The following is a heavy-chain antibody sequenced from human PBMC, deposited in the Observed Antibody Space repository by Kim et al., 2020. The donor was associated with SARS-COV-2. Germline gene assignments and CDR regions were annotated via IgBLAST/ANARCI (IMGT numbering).Heavy chain of an antibody. CDR3: TTELWFGVRGYFDY. D-gene: IGHD3-10*01. V-gene: IGHV3-15*01. J-gene: IGHJ4*02. Sequence: AAPVKGRFTISRDDSKNTLYLQMNSLKTEDTAVYYCTTELWFGVRGYFDYWGQGTLVTVSS.